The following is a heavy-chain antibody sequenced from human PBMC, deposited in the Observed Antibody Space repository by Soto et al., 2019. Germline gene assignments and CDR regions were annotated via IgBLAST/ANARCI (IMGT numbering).Heavy chain of an antibody. Sequence: GGSLRLSCAASGFTFSNAWMSWVRQAPGKGLEWVGRIKSKTDGGTTDYAAPVKGRFTISRDDSKNTLYLQMNSLKTEDTAVYYCTTGRVAHPLTTPYIWGPGTMVTVSS. J-gene: IGHJ3*02. CDR1: GFTFSNAW. D-gene: IGHD4-4*01. CDR3: TTGRVAHPLTTPYI. CDR2: IKSKTDGGTT. V-gene: IGHV3-15*01.